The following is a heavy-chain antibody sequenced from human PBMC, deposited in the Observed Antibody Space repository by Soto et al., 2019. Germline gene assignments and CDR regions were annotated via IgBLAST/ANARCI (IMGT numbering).Heavy chain of an antibody. V-gene: IGHV1-46*03. Sequence: QVQLVQSGAEVKKPGASVKVSCKASGYTFTSYYMHWLRQDPGKGLERMGIINSSGGRTSYAQKFQGRVTMTRDTSTSTVSMELSSLRSEDTAVYYCAMGVYYGAGSFRAKYYYYMDVWGKGTTVTVSS. CDR3: AMGVYYGAGSFRAKYYYYMDV. CDR1: GYTFTSYY. D-gene: IGHD3-10*01. J-gene: IGHJ6*03. CDR2: INSSGGRT.